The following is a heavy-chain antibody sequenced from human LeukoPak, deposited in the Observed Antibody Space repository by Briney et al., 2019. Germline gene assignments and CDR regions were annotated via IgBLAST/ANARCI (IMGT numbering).Heavy chain of an antibody. CDR3: ARAALYCSSTSCPGPYIDY. CDR1: GFTFSSYS. D-gene: IGHD2-2*01. Sequence: GGSLRLSCAASGFTFSSYSMNWVRQAPGKGLGWVSSISSSSSYIYYADSVKGRFTISRDNAKNSLYLQMNSLRAEDTAVYYCARAALYCSSTSCPGPYIDYWGQGTLVTVSS. V-gene: IGHV3-21*01. CDR2: ISSSSSYI. J-gene: IGHJ4*02.